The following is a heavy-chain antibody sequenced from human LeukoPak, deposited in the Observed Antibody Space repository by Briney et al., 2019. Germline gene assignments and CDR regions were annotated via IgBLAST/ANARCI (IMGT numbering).Heavy chain of an antibody. J-gene: IGHJ4*02. V-gene: IGHV4-38-2*02. CDR2: IYHSGST. CDR3: ARGAYGDYSVFDS. CDR1: GYSISSGYC. D-gene: IGHD4-17*01. Sequence: PSETLSLTCTVSGYSISSGYCWGWIRQPPGRGLKWVGSIYHSGSTYHNPSLKSRVTISVDTSKNQFSLKLSSVTAADTAVYYCARGAYGDYSVFDSWGQGTLVTVSS.